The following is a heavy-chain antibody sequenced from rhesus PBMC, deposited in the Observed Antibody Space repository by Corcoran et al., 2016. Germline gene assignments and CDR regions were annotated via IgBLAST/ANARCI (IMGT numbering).Heavy chain of an antibody. CDR3: ARGRGIAADAFDV. CDR2: NIPLVGIT. J-gene: IGHJ5-1*01. CDR1: GFTFGYFA. Sequence: QVQLVQPGAEVTKPGASVKVSCKASGFTFGYFALRLVRQAPRQGLEWMGVNIPLVGITNYAEKFQGRVTITADTSTSTAYMELSSLRSEDTAVYYCARGRGIAADAFDVWGPGVLVTVSS. V-gene: IGHV1-198*02. D-gene: IGHD6-25*01.